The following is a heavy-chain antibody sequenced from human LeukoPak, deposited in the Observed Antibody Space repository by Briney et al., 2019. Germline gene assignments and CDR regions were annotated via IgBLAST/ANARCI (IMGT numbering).Heavy chain of an antibody. CDR2: ISRDGDIT. Sequence: PGGSLRLSCAASGFTFSSSAMHWVRQAPGRGLEYVSAISRDGDITYYVDSVKGRFTSSRDNSKNTLYLQMGSLRAEDMAVYYCATWNGYHHVYWGQGTLVTVSS. J-gene: IGHJ4*02. CDR1: GFTFSSSA. D-gene: IGHD3-3*01. CDR3: ATWNGYHHVY. V-gene: IGHV3-64*02.